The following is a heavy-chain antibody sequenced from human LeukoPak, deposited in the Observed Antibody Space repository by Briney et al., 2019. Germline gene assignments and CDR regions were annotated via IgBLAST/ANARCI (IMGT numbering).Heavy chain of an antibody. V-gene: IGHV3-23*01. J-gene: IGHJ4*01. CDR3: AKGDSGYYPYYFDY. CDR2: ISGSGGST. D-gene: IGHD3-22*01. CDR1: GFTFSSYA. Sequence: GGSLRLSCAASGFTFSSYAMSWVRQAPGKGPEWVSAISGSGGSTYYADSVKGRFTISRDNSKNTLYLQMNSLRAEDTAVYYCAKGDSGYYPYYFDYCGQEPWSPSPQ.